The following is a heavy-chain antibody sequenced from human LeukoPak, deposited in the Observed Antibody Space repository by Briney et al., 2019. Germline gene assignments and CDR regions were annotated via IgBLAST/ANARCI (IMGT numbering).Heavy chain of an antibody. CDR3: ARAFGTTGWHTFDY. CDR2: TYYRSKWYN. Sequence: SQTLSLTCVVSGDSVSSKNGAWNWIRQSPSRGLEWLGSTYYRSKWYNDYAESMEGRMTISQDTSKNQYSLHLHSVTPDDTAVYYCARAFGTTGWHTFDYWGQGTLVTVSS. D-gene: IGHD6-19*01. CDR1: GDSVSSKNGA. J-gene: IGHJ4*02. V-gene: IGHV6-1*01.